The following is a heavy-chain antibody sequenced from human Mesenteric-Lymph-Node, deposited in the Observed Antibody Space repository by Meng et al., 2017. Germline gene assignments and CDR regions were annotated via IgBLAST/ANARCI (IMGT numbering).Heavy chain of an antibody. J-gene: IGHJ6*02. CDR3: ASSITMVRGVIMASYYYGMDV. CDR2: IIPIFGTA. V-gene: IGHV1-69*06. CDR1: GGTFSSYA. Sequence: SVKVSCKASGGTFSSYAISWMRQAPGQGLEWMGGIIPIFGTANYAQKFQGRVTITADKSTSTAYMELSSLRSEDTAVYYCASSITMVRGVIMASYYYGMDVWGQGTTVTVSS. D-gene: IGHD3-10*01.